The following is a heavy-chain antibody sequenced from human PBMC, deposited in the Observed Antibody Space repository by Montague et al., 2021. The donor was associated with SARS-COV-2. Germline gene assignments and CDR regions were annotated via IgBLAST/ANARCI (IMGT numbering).Heavy chain of an antibody. V-gene: IGHV4-39*01. D-gene: IGHD3-22*01. J-gene: IGHJ4*02. CDR2: IYYSGST. Sequence: SETLSLTSTVSGGSISSSSYYWGWIRQPPGKGLEWIGSIYYSGSTYYNPSLKSRVTISVDTSKNQFSLKLSAVTAADTAVYYCARQGKTRIAMIVVVIGYFDFWGRGTLVTVSS. CDR3: ARQGKTRIAMIVVVIGYFDF. CDR1: GGSISSSSYY.